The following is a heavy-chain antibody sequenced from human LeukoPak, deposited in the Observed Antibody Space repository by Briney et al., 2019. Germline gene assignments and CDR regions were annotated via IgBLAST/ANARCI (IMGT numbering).Heavy chain of an antibody. Sequence: GGSLRLSCAASGFTFSSYSMHWVRQAPGKGLERVSSISSASAYRYYADSVKGRFTISRDNAKNSLHLQMNSLRAEDSAVYYCTRGPTLIGVAGTWPLDDGGQGTLVTVSS. CDR3: TRGPTLIGVAGTWPLDD. CDR2: ISSASAYR. D-gene: IGHD6-19*01. CDR1: GFTFSSYS. V-gene: IGHV3-21*01. J-gene: IGHJ4*02.